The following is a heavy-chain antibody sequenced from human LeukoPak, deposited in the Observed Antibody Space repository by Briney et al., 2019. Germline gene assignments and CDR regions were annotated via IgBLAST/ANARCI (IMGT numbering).Heavy chain of an antibody. CDR2: ISYDGSNR. CDR1: GFTFSSSG. V-gene: IGHV3-30*02. CDR3: AKETRGSYSDY. Sequence: GGSLRLSCAASGFTFSSSGMHWVHQAPGKGLEWVAFISYDGSNRYYADSVKGRFTISRDNSKNTLYLQMNSLRAEDTAVYYCAKETRGSYSDYWGQGTLVTVSS. J-gene: IGHJ4*02. D-gene: IGHD5-12*01.